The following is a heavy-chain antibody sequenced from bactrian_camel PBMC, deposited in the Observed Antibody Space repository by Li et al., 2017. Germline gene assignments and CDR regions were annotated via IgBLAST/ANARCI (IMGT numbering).Heavy chain of an antibody. D-gene: IGHD5*01. CDR1: GFTFSTYY. J-gene: IGHJ4*01. CDR3: QKIMWMGWVLTT. V-gene: IGHV3-2*01. CDR2: IYTGGGST. Sequence: HVQLVESGGGLVQPGGSLRLSCAASGFTFSTYYMSWVRQAPGKGLEWVSSIYTGGGSTYYADSVKGRFTISKGNAKNTLYLQLNSLKTEDTAMYTVQKIMWMGWVLTTGARGPRSPSP.